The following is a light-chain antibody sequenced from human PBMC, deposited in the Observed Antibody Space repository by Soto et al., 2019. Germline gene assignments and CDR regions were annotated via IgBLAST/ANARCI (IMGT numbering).Light chain of an antibody. J-gene: IGLJ2*01. V-gene: IGLV2-14*01. CDR2: DVS. Sequence: QSVLTQPASVSGSPGQSITISCTGTSNDIGFYDYVSWYQQHPGKAPKLIISDVSNRPSGVSNRFSGSKSDNTASLTISGLQAEDEADYYCGSFTSSSTQLFGGGTKVTVL. CDR1: SNDIGFYDY. CDR3: GSFTSSSTQL.